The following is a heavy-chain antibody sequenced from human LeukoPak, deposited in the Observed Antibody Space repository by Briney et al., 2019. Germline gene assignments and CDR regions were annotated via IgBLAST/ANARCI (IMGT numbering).Heavy chain of an antibody. CDR1: GFTFSSYA. CDR3: ARGALRIAARASDY. J-gene: IGHJ4*02. V-gene: IGHV3-30-3*01. D-gene: IGHD6-6*01. CDR2: ISYDGSNK. Sequence: GGSLRLSCAASGFTFSSYAMHWVRQAPGKGLEWVAVISYDGSNKYYADSVKGRFTISRDNSKNTLYLQMNSLRAEDTAVYYCARGALRIAARASDYWGQGTLVTVSS.